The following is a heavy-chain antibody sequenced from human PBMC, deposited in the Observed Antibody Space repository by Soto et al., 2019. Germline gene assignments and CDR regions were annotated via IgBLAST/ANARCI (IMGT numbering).Heavy chain of an antibody. CDR2: INHSGST. Sequence: SETLSLTCAVYGGSFSGYYWSWIRQPPGKGLEWIGEINHSGSTNYNPSLKSRVTISVDTSKNQFSLKLSSVTAADTAVCYCARYKRNYAYYYYGMDVWGQGTTVTVSS. J-gene: IGHJ6*02. D-gene: IGHD1-7*01. CDR3: ARYKRNYAYYYYGMDV. CDR1: GGSFSGYY. V-gene: IGHV4-34*01.